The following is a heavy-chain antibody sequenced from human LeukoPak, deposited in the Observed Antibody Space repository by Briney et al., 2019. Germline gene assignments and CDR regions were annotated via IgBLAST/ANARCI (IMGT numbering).Heavy chain of an antibody. CDR3: ARAYIVNTNGDNVYYYMDV. CDR1: GGTFTFGTAG. V-gene: IGHV1-69*06. D-gene: IGHD5-24*01. J-gene: IGHJ6*03. CDR2: IIPLFDSP. Sequence: ASVKVSCKASGGTFTFGTAGVTWVRQASGQRLEWLGGIIPLFDSPHYAPNFQGRLTITADRFSGVAYMDLSSLSSEDTAVYYCARAYIVNTNGDNVYYYMDVWGTGITVTVSS.